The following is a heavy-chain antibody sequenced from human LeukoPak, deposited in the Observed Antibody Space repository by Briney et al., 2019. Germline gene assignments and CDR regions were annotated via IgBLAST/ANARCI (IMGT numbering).Heavy chain of an antibody. D-gene: IGHD3-3*01. J-gene: IGHJ4*01. CDR2: INHSGST. CDR1: GGSFSGYY. V-gene: IGHV4-34*01. Sequence: SETLSLTCAVYGGSFSGYYWSWIRQPPGKGLEWIGEINHSGSTNYNPSLKSRVTISVDTSKNQFSLKLSSVTAADTAVYYCARGYDFHYGGDYWGHGTLVTVSS. CDR3: ARGYDFHYGGDY.